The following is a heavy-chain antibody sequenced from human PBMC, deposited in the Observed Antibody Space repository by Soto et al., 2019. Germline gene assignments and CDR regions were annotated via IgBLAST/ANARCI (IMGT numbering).Heavy chain of an antibody. Sequence: ASVKVSCKASGYTFTSYGISWVRQAPGQGLEWMGWISAYNGNTNYAQKLQGRVTMTTGTSTSTAYMELRSLRSDDTAVYYCARDLGSSWYPSYYYGMDVWGQGTTVTVSS. CDR3: ARDLGSSWYPSYYYGMDV. J-gene: IGHJ6*02. V-gene: IGHV1-18*04. CDR2: ISAYNGNT. CDR1: GYTFTSYG. D-gene: IGHD6-13*01.